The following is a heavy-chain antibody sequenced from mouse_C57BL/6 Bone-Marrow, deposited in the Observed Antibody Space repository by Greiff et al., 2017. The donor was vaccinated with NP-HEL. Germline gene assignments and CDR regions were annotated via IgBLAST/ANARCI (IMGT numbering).Heavy chain of an antibody. Sequence: QVQLQQPGAELVKPGASVKLSCKASGYTFTSYWMHWVKQRPGRGLEWIGRIDPKSGGTKYNEKFKSKATLTVDKPSSTAYMQLSSLTSEDSAVYYCAREGATHLAYWGQGTLVTVSA. CDR1: GYTFTSYW. CDR2: IDPKSGGT. J-gene: IGHJ3*01. V-gene: IGHV1-72*01. D-gene: IGHD3-1*01. CDR3: AREGATHLAY.